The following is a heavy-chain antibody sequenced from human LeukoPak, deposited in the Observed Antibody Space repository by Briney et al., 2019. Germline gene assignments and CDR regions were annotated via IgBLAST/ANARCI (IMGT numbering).Heavy chain of an antibody. CDR1: GYSISSGYY. Sequence: PSETLSLTCTVSGYSISSGYYWGWIRQPPGKGLEWIGSIYHSGSTYYNPSLKSRVTISVDTSKNQFSLKLSSVTAADTAVYYCARDIGGDYALEYWGQGTLVTVSS. CDR3: ARDIGGDYALEY. J-gene: IGHJ4*02. CDR2: IYHSGST. D-gene: IGHD4-17*01. V-gene: IGHV4-38-2*02.